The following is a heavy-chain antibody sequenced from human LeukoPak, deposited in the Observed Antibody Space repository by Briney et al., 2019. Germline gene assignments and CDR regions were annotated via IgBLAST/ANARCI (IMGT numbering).Heavy chain of an antibody. V-gene: IGHV3-11*01. CDR3: AKSKDRTMVRGVLDY. Sequence: GGSLRLSCAASGFTFSVYYMSWIRQSPGKGLEWVSYISSSGSTIYYADSVKSPFTISRDNAKHSLYLQMTSLATEDTALYYCAKSKDRTMVRGVLDYWGQGTLVTVSS. D-gene: IGHD3-10*01. CDR1: GFTFSVYY. J-gene: IGHJ4*02. CDR2: ISSSGSTI.